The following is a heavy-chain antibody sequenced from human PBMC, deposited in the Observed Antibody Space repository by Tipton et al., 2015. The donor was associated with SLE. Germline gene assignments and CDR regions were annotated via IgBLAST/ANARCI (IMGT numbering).Heavy chain of an antibody. CDR1: GGSISRYY. CDR2: IYYSGGS. V-gene: IGHV4-59*08. Sequence: TLSLTCTVSGGSISRYYWSWIRQPPGKGLEWIGYIYYSGGSNYNPSLKSRVTISIDTSRNQFSLRLKSVTAADTAVYYCATGHFDYWGQGSLVTVSS. J-gene: IGHJ4*02. D-gene: IGHD1-14*01. CDR3: ATGHFDY.